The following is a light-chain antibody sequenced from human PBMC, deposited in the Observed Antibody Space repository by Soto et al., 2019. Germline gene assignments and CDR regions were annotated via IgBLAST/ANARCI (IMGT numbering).Light chain of an antibody. CDR3: LQDYNYPWT. CDR2: AAS. Sequence: AIQMTQSPSSLSASVGDRVTITCRASQDIRTELGWYQQKPGQAPKLLIYAASSLQSGVPSRFSGSGSGTDFTLTISSLQPEDFATYYCLQDYNYPWTFGQGTKVEIK. CDR1: QDIRTE. V-gene: IGKV1-6*01. J-gene: IGKJ1*01.